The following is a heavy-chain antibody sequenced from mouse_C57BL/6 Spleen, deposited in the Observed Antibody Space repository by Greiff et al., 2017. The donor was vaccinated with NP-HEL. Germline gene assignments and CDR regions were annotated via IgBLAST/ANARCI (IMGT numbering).Heavy chain of an antibody. CDR2: IDPSDSET. Sequence: QVQLQQPGAELVRPGSSVKLSCKASGYTFTSYWMHWVKQRPIQGLEWIGNIDPSDSETHYNQKFKDKATLTVDKSSSTAYMQLSSLTSEDSAVYYCASNWDERAHYFDYWGQGTTLTVSS. CDR3: ASNWDERAHYFDY. D-gene: IGHD4-1*01. CDR1: GYTFTSYW. V-gene: IGHV1-52*01. J-gene: IGHJ2*01.